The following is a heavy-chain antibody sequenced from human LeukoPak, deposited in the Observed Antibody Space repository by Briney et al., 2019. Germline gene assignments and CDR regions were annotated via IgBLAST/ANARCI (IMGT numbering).Heavy chain of an antibody. Sequence: GGSLRLSCAASGFTVINNYMSWVRQAPGKGLEWVSVIYSGGTTYYADSVKGGFTISREISKKTLFLQMNSLRAEDTAVYYCARDGCSGASCYSLWFDPWGQGTLVTVSS. CDR2: IYSGGTT. CDR1: GFTVINNY. V-gene: IGHV3-66*01. CDR3: ARDGCSGASCYSLWFDP. D-gene: IGHD2-15*01. J-gene: IGHJ5*02.